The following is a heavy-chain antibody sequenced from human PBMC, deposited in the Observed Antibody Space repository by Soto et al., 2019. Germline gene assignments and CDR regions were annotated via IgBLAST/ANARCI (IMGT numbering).Heavy chain of an antibody. J-gene: IGHJ5*02. CDR3: AIGTPVDTAMARNWFDP. CDR1: GGTFSRYA. CDR2: IIPIFNTT. Sequence: GASVKVSCKASGGTFSRYAISWVRQAPGQGLQCIEFIIPIFNTTNYAQKFQNRLTITPDKSTTTPYMELSSLRSEDTAVYYRAIGTPVDTAMARNWFDPWGQGTLVTVSS. D-gene: IGHD5-18*01. V-gene: IGHV1-69*06.